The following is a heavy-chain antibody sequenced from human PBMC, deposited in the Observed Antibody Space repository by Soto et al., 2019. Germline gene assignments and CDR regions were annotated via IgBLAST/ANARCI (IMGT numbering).Heavy chain of an antibody. D-gene: IGHD3-10*01. J-gene: IGHJ4*02. V-gene: IGHV3-11*06. CDR1: GFTFSDYY. Sequence: GGFLRLSCAASGFTFSDYYMSWIRQAPGKGLEWVSYISSSSSSTTYADSVKGRFTISRDNPKNSLYLQMNSLRAEDTAVYYCARYYYASGSYHYYFDYWGQVTLVTVSS. CDR3: ARYYYASGSYHYYFDY. CDR2: ISSSSSST.